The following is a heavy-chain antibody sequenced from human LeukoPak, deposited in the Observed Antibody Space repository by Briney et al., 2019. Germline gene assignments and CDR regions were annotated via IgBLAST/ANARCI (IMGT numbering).Heavy chain of an antibody. CDR2: IYTSGST. J-gene: IGHJ4*02. Sequence: SETLSLTCTVSGGSISSYYWSWIRQPAGKGLEWIGRIYTSGSTNYNPSLKGRVTMSVDTSKNQFSLKLSSVTAADTAVYYCAREDSGYDPYYFDYWGQGTLVTVSS. V-gene: IGHV4-4*07. CDR3: AREDSGYDPYYFDY. D-gene: IGHD5-12*01. CDR1: GGSISSYY.